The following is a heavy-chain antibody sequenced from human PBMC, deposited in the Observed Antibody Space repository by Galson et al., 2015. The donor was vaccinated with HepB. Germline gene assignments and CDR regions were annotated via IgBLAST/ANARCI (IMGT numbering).Heavy chain of an antibody. CDR3: AKDRNYGGYGP. CDR1: GFTFSSYW. V-gene: IGHV3-74*01. D-gene: IGHD4-23*01. CDR2: INSDGKSS. Sequence: SLRLSCAASGFTFSSYWMTWIRQAPGKGLEWVSRINSDGKSSNYADSVKGRFIISRDNAKNTLYLQGNSLRDEDTAMYYCAKDRNYGGYGPWGQGTLVIVAS. J-gene: IGHJ5*02.